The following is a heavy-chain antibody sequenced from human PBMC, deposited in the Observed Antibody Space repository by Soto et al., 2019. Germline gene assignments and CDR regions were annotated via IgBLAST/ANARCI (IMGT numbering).Heavy chain of an antibody. J-gene: IGHJ4*02. CDR2: ISGSGGST. CDR1: GFTFSSYA. Sequence: EVQLLESGGGLVQPGGSLRLSCAASGFTFSSYAMSWVRQAPGKGLERVSAISGSGGSTYYADSVKGRFTISRDNSKNTLYLQMNSLRAEDTAVYYCAKDRLLWFGELSQQDYWGQGTLVTVSS. V-gene: IGHV3-23*01. D-gene: IGHD3-10*01. CDR3: AKDRLLWFGELSQQDY.